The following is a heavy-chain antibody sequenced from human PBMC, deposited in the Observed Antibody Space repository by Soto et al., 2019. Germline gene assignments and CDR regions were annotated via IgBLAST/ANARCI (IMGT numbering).Heavy chain of an antibody. CDR2: IKEDGSEK. J-gene: IGHJ6*02. CDR1: GFTFGRHW. D-gene: IGHD3-16*01. V-gene: IGHV3-7*05. CDR3: ARVENSFGGMDV. Sequence: EVQLVESGGGLVQPGGSLRLSCVVSGFTFGRHWMSWVRQAPGKGLEWVANIKEDGSEKNTVDSLKGRFTISRDNARNAVYLQMSSLRAEDRAVYYCARVENSFGGMDVWGQGTTVIVS.